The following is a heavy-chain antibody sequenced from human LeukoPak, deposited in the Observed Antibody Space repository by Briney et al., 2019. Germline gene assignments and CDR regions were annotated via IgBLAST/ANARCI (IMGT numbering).Heavy chain of an antibody. V-gene: IGHV4-59*13. CDR2: ISYSGST. CDR3: ARHTTSGWYQVVY. J-gene: IGHJ4*02. Sequence: PSETLSLTCTVSGGSISSYYRSWIRQPPGKGLEWIGYISYSGSTNHNPSLKSRVTISVDTSKNQFSLKLSSVTAADTAVYYCARHTTSGWYQVVYWGQGTLVTVSS. CDR1: GGSISSYY. D-gene: IGHD6-19*01.